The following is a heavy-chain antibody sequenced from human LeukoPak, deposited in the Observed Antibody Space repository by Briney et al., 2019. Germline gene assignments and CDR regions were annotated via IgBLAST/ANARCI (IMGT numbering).Heavy chain of an antibody. CDR2: ISAYNGNT. V-gene: IGHV1-18*01. Sequence: ASVKVSCKASGYTFTSYGISWVRQAPGQGLEWMGWISAYNGNTNYAQKLQGRVTMTTDTSTSTAYMELRSLRSDDTAVYYCARSSSPAALAPSFDYWGQGTLVTVSS. CDR3: ARSSSPAALAPSFDY. J-gene: IGHJ4*02. D-gene: IGHD2-2*01. CDR1: GYTFTSYG.